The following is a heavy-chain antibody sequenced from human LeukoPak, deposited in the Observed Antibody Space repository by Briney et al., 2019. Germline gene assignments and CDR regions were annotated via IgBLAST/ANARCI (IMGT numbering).Heavy chain of an antibody. CDR2: INTDGSIT. V-gene: IGHV3-74*01. J-gene: IGHJ5*02. Sequence: GGSLRLSCAASEFTFSDYWIHWVRQAPGKGLVWVSRINTDGSITNYADSVKGRFSISRDNAKNTLYLQMSSLRAEDTAVYYCARGEHIVVVTAPPWFDPWGQGTLVTVSS. CDR1: EFTFSDYW. D-gene: IGHD2-21*02. CDR3: ARGEHIVVVTAPPWFDP.